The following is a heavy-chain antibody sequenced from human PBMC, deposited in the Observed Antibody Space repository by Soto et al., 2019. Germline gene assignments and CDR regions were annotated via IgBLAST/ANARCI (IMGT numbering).Heavy chain of an antibody. Sequence: SETLSLTCTVSGGSISSSSYYWGWIRQPPGKGLEWIGSIYYSGSTYYNPSLKSRVTISVDTSKNQFSLKLSSVTAADTAVYYCARSNDSSGWKPFDYWGQGTLVTVSS. J-gene: IGHJ4*02. CDR3: ARSNDSSGWKPFDY. CDR1: GGSISSSSYY. CDR2: IYYSGST. D-gene: IGHD3-22*01. V-gene: IGHV4-39*01.